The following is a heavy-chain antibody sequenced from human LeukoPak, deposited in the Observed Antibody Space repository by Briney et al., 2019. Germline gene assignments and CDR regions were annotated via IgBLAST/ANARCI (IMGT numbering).Heavy chain of an antibody. CDR2: IYTSGST. J-gene: IGHJ4*02. D-gene: IGHD6-19*01. CDR3: AREVAVANFDY. CDR1: GGSISSYY. Sequence: PLETLFLTCTVSGGSISSYYWSWIRQPAGKGLEWIERIYTSGSTSYNPSLKSRVTMSVDTSNTQFSLRLSSVTAADTAVYYCAREVAVANFDYWGQGTLVTVSS. V-gene: IGHV4-4*07.